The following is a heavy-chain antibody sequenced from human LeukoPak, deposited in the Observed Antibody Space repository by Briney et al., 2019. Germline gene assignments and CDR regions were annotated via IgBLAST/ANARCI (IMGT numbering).Heavy chain of an antibody. CDR2: FDPEDGET. CDR3: ARAEQWLVPFDY. V-gene: IGHV1-24*01. Sequence: ASVKVSCKVSGYTLTELSMHWVRQAPGKGLEWMGGFDPEDGETIYAQKFQGRVTMTTDTSTSTAYIELRSLRSDDTAVYYCARAEQWLVPFDYWGQGTLVTVSS. J-gene: IGHJ4*02. D-gene: IGHD6-19*01. CDR1: GYTLTELS.